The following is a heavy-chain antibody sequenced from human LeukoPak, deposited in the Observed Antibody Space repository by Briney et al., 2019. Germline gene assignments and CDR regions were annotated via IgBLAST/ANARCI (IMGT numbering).Heavy chain of an antibody. V-gene: IGHV1-69*01. CDR1: GGTFIRYA. CDR3: ARSELPAGFDY. D-gene: IGHD2-2*01. Sequence: ASVKVSCKASGGTFIRYAISWVRQAPGQGLEWMGGIIPIFGTANYAQKFQGRVTITADESTSTAYMELSSLRSEDTAVYYCARSELPAGFDYWGQGTLVTVSS. J-gene: IGHJ4*02. CDR2: IIPIFGTA.